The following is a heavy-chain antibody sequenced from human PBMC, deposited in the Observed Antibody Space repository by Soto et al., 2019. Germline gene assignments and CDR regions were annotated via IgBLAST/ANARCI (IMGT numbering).Heavy chain of an antibody. J-gene: IGHJ5*02. V-gene: IGHV3-7*01. Sequence: GAPLRLSCVASGLTFTTYWMTWVRQAPGKGLEWVANIKQDGSEKYYVDSVKGRYTISRDYAEDSLYLQRNNLRAEDTAVYYCTRNRAKCDTWSQGT. CDR1: GLTFTTYW. CDR3: TRNRAKCDT. CDR2: IKQDGSEK. D-gene: IGHD1-26*01.